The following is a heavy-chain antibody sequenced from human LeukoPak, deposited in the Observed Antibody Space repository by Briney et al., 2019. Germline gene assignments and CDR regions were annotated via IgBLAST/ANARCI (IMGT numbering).Heavy chain of an antibody. CDR1: GYTFTGYY. Sequence: GASVKVSCKASGYTFTGYYMHWVRQAPGQGLEWMGWINPNSGGTNYAQKFQGRVTMTRDTSISTAYMKLSRLRSDDTAVYYCARDPLGYCSSTSCSDYWGQGTLVTVSS. CDR3: ARDPLGYCSSTSCSDY. J-gene: IGHJ4*02. CDR2: INPNSGGT. V-gene: IGHV1-2*02. D-gene: IGHD2-2*01.